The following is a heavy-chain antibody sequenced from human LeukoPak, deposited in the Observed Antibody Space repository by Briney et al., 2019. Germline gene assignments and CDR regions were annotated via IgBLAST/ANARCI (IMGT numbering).Heavy chain of an antibody. J-gene: IGHJ4*02. CDR3: ARDRTSGSSSGH. D-gene: IGHD6-13*01. CDR1: GFTFSSYE. Sequence: GESLRLSYAASGFTFSSYEMNWVRQAPGKGLEWDSYISSSGSTIYYADSVKGRFTISRDNAKNSLYLQMNSLRAEDTAVYYCARDRTSGSSSGHWGQGTLVTVSS. CDR2: ISSSGSTI. V-gene: IGHV3-48*03.